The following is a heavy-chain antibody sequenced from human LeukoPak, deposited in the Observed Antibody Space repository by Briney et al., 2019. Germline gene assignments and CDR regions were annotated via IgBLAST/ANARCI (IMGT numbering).Heavy chain of an antibody. J-gene: IGHJ6*02. Sequence: SETLSLTCAVYGGSFSGYYWSWIRQPPGKGLEWIGEINHSGSTNYNPSLKSRVTISVDTSKNQFSLKLSSVTAADTAVYYCARLGRRSSPKYYYYYGMDVWGQGTTVTVSS. V-gene: IGHV4-34*01. CDR2: INHSGST. D-gene: IGHD6-13*01. CDR1: GGSFSGYY. CDR3: ARLGRRSSPKYYYYYGMDV.